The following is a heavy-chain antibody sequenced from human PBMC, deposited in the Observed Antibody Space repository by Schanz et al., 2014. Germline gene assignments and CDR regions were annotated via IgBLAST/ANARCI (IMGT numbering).Heavy chain of an antibody. D-gene: IGHD3-10*01. V-gene: IGHV4-39*01. CDR3: ARHNRVWFGKEGC. CDR2: LFYGGSK. J-gene: IGHJ4*02. CDR1: GGSISDSGAY. Sequence: QLQMQPSGPGLVRPWETLSLTCTVSGGSISDSGAYWGWFRQTPGKGLEWIANLFYGGSKYYNPAFMSRVPMSVDASNNHSSLRLGSVPAADTGVYYCARHNRVWFGKEGCWGQGTLVTVSS.